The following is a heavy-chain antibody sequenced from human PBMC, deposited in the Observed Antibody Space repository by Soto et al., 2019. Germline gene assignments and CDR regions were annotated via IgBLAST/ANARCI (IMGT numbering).Heavy chain of an antibody. V-gene: IGHV1-2*04. J-gene: IGHJ5*02. Sequence: ASVKVSCKNSGYSFTDYKLRWVRQAPGQGLEWMGWVDPNGGGSNSAQKFQGSVTMTWDTSITTAYLDLTRLTTNDTATYFCAREFKEQLVPDPSKWFAPWGQGTLVTVSS. CDR3: AREFKEQLVPDPSKWFAP. CDR1: GYSFTDYK. CDR2: VDPNGGGS. D-gene: IGHD6-13*01.